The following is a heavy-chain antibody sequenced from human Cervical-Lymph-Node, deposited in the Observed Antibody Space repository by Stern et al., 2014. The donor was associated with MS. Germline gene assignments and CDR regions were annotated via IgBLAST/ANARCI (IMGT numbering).Heavy chain of an antibody. CDR1: GGSISRRLYY. D-gene: IGHD2-2*01. CDR3: ARRSSTRAFDI. Sequence: QVQLVESGPRLVKPSQPLSLTCTVSGGSISRRLYYWSWIRQHPAEGLEWLGYIYYRGSPYDNPSLKSRVTISVDTSNNQFSLKLSSVTVADTAVYYCARRSSTRAFDIWGQGTMVTVSS. J-gene: IGHJ3*02. V-gene: IGHV4-31*03. CDR2: IYYRGSP.